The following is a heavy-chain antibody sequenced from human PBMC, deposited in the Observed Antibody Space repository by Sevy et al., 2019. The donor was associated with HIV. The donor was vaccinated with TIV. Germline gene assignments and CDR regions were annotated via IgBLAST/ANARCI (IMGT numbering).Heavy chain of an antibody. V-gene: IGHV3-23*01. CDR1: GFTFSSYA. J-gene: IGHJ4*02. D-gene: IGHD3-22*01. CDR3: AKDLGVIVVSEFDY. Sequence: WGSLRLSCGASGFTFSSYAMSWVRQAPGKGLEWVSGISGSGGSAHYADSVKGRFTVSRDNSKSALYLQMNSLRAGDTAVYYCAKDLGVIVVSEFDYWGQGTLVTVSS. CDR2: ISGSGGSA.